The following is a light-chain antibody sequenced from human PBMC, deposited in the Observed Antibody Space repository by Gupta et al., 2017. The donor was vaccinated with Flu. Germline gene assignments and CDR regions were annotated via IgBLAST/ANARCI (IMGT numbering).Light chain of an antibody. CDR2: GNN. CDR1: SSNIGSNT. J-gene: IGLJ1*01. Sequence: GQRVTISCSGSSSNIGSNTVNWYQQVPGTAPKLLIYGNNQRPSGVPDRFYGSKSGTSASLAISGLQSEDEADYYCTVWDDSLNGHYVFGTGTKVTVL. CDR3: TVWDDSLNGHYV. V-gene: IGLV1-44*01.